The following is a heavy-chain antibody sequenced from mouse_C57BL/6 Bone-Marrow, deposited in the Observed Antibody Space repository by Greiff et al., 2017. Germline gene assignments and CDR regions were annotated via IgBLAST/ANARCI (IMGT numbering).Heavy chain of an antibody. CDR2: IHPNSGST. CDR1: GYTFTSYW. V-gene: IGHV1-64*01. D-gene: IGHD1-1*02. J-gene: IGHJ4*01. CDR3: ARPVVY. Sequence: VQLQQPGAELVKPGASVKLSCKASGYTFTSYWMHWVKQRPGQGLEWIGMIHPNSGSTNYNEKFKSKATLTVDKSSCTAYMQLSGLTSEDSAVYYCARPVVYWGQGTSVTVSS.